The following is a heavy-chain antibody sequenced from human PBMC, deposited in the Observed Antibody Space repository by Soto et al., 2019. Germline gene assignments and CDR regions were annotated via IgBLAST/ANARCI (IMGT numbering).Heavy chain of an antibody. Sequence: QITLKESGPTLVKPTQTLTLTCTFSGFSLSTSGVGVGWIRQPPGKALEWLALLYWDDDKRYSPSLKSRLTLTKGTSKNQVVLTMTNMDPVDTATYYCAREKDYPSTYGIDVWGQGTTVTVSS. CDR3: AREKDYPSTYGIDV. J-gene: IGHJ6*02. D-gene: IGHD4-17*01. CDR2: LYWDDDK. V-gene: IGHV2-5*02. CDR1: GFSLSTSGVG.